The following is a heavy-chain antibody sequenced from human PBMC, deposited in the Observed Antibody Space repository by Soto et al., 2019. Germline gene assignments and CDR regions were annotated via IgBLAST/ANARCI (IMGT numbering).Heavy chain of an antibody. J-gene: IGHJ4*02. V-gene: IGHV4-34*01. CDR3: ARRRRGYMVRGVNDY. D-gene: IGHD3-10*01. CDR2: INHSGST. Sequence: QVQLQQWGAGLLKPSETLSLTCAVYGGSFSGYYWSWIRQPPGKGLEWIGEINHSGSTNYNPSLTSRVTISVDTSKNQFSLKLSSVTAADTAVYYCARRRRGYMVRGVNDYWGQGTLVTVSS. CDR1: GGSFSGYY.